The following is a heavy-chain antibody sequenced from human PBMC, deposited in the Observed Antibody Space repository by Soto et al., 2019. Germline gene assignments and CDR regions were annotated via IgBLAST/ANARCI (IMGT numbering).Heavy chain of an antibody. CDR1: GGSFSGYD. CDR2: INHSGST. D-gene: IGHD2-15*01. J-gene: IGHJ4*02. CDR3: ARVAEGYCSGGSCQRDYFDY. Sequence: NPSETLSLTCAVYGGSFSGYDWSWIRQPPGKGLEWIGEINHSGSTNYNPSLKSRVTISVDTSKNQFSLKLSSVTAADTAVYYCARVAEGYCSGGSCQRDYFDYWGQGTLVTVSS. V-gene: IGHV4-34*01.